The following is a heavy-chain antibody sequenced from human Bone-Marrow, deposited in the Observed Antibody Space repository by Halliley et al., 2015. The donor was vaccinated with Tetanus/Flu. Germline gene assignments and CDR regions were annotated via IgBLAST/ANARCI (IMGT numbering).Heavy chain of an antibody. D-gene: IGHD6-19*01. CDR3: ARDPAVVVQWVAGTGHPFDY. J-gene: IGHJ4*02. CDR2: ISGSGAYT. CDR1: GFTFGDYT. V-gene: IGHV3-21*06. Sequence: SLRLSCAASGFTFGDYTMHWVRQAPGKGLEWVSSISGSGAYTFYADSVKGRFTISRDNAKNSLYLQMNSLRAEDTAIYYCARDPAVVVQWVAGTGHPFDYWGQGTLVTVSS.